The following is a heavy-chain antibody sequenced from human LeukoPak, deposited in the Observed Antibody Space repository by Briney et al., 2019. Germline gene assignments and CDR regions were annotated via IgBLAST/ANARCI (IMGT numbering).Heavy chain of an antibody. CDR1: GGSFSGYY. CDR3: ARGVLEWLFHGGFDY. J-gene: IGHJ4*02. D-gene: IGHD3-3*01. V-gene: IGHV3-11*04. Sequence: LSLTCAVYGGSFSGYYWSWIRQPPGKGLEWVSYISSSSSTIYYADSVKGRFTISRDNAKNSLYLQMNSLRAEDTAVYYCARGVLEWLFHGGFDYWGQGTLVTVSS. CDR2: ISSSSSTI.